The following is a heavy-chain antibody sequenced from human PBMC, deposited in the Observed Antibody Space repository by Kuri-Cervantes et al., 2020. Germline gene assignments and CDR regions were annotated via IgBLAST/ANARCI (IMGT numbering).Heavy chain of an antibody. Sequence: SVKVSCKASGFTFTRSAVQWVRQARGQRLEWIGWSVVGSGNTNYAQKFQERVNITRDMSTSTAYMELSSLRSEDTAVYYCAADTGYYGSGSYSLFDYWGQGTLVTVSS. CDR2: SVVGSGNT. J-gene: IGHJ4*02. CDR3: AADTGYYGSGSYSLFDY. D-gene: IGHD3-10*01. V-gene: IGHV1-58*01. CDR1: GFTFTRSA.